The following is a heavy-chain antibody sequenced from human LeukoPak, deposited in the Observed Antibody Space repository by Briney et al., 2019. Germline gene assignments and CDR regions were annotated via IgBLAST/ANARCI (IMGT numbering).Heavy chain of an antibody. D-gene: IGHD3-10*01. Sequence: ASVKVSCKASGYTFTSYGISWVRQAPGQGLEWMGWISAYNGNTNYAQKLQGRVTMTTDTSTSTAYMELRSLRSEDTAVYYCARVGAMVRGVRRAFDVWGQGTMVTVSS. V-gene: IGHV1-18*01. CDR1: GYTFTSYG. J-gene: IGHJ3*01. CDR2: ISAYNGNT. CDR3: ARVGAMVRGVRRAFDV.